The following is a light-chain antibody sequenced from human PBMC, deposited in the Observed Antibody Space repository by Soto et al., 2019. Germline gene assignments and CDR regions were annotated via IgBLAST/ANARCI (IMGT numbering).Light chain of an antibody. CDR2: WAS. CDR3: QQYYSTPIT. Sequence: DIVMTQSPDSLAVSLGERATINCKSSQSVLYSPNNKNYLAWYQQKPGQPPKLLIYWASTRESGVPDRFSGSGSGADFTLTISSLQAEAVAVYYCQQYYSTPITFGQGTRLEIK. J-gene: IGKJ5*01. CDR1: QSVLYSPNNKNY. V-gene: IGKV4-1*01.